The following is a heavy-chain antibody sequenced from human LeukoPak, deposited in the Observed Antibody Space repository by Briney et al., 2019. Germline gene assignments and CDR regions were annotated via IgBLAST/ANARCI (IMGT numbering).Heavy chain of an antibody. Sequence: SETLSLTCTVSGGSISSYYWSWIRQPPGKGLEYIVYIGPRGSTAYSPSLKRRVTISADTANNQFSLRLNFVTAADTAMYYCARLSACSGGNCPSVGYGYLDLWGPGTLVTVSS. CDR3: ARLSACSGGNCPSVGYGYLDL. J-gene: IGHJ2*01. CDR2: IGPRGST. V-gene: IGHV4-4*09. CDR1: GGSISSYY. D-gene: IGHD1-1*01.